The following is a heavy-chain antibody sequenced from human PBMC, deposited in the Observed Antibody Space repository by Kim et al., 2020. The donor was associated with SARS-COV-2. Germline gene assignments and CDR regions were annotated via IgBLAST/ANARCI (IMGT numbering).Heavy chain of an antibody. Sequence: YHSPSLKSRVTISVDTSNIHFSLRLSSVTAADTAVYYCARLRSGVGWFDPWGQGTLVTVSS. CDR3: ARLRSGVGWFDP. D-gene: IGHD5-12*01. J-gene: IGHJ5*02. V-gene: IGHV4-39*02.